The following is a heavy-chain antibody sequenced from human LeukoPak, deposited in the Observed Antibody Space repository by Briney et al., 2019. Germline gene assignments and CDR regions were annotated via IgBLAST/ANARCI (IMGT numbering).Heavy chain of an antibody. D-gene: IGHD3-10*01. V-gene: IGHV4-34*01. J-gene: IGHJ5*02. CDR3: ARAGGYGSGSYYNSHNWFDP. CDR1: GGSFSGYY. Sequence: SETLSLTCAVYGGSFSGYYWSWIRQPPGKGLEWIGEINHSGSTNYNPSLKSRVTISVDTFKNRFSLKLSSVTAADTAVYYCARAGGYGSGSYYNSHNWFDPWGQGTLVTVSS. CDR2: INHSGST.